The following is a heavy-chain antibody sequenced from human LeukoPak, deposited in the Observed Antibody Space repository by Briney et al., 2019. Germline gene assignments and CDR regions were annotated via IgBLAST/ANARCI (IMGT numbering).Heavy chain of an antibody. CDR1: GGSFSGYY. V-gene: IGHV4-34*01. CDR2: INHSGST. J-gene: IGHJ3*02. D-gene: IGHD3-22*01. Sequence: PSETLSLTCAVYGGSFSGYYWSWIRHPPGKGLEWIGEINHSGSTNYNPSLKSRVTISVDTSKNEFALKLSSVTAAGTAVYYCARAYYYDSSGYYHDAFDIWGQGTMVTVSS. CDR3: ARAYYYDSSGYYHDAFDI.